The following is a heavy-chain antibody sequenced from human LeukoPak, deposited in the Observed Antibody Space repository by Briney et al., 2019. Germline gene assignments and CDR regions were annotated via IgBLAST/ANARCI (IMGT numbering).Heavy chain of an antibody. J-gene: IGHJ5*02. V-gene: IGHV4-34*01. Sequence: SETLSLTCAVDGGSFSGYYWSWIRQPPGKGLEWIGEINHSGSTNYHPSLRSRVTISVDTSKNQFSLKLSSVTAADTAVYYCARGVVAVAGPNWFDPCGEGSLVTVSS. CDR2: INHSGST. CDR1: GGSFSGYY. CDR3: ARGVVAVAGPNWFDP. D-gene: IGHD6-19*01.